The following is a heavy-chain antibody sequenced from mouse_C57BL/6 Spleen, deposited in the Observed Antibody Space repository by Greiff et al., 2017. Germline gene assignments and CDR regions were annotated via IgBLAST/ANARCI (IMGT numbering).Heavy chain of an antibody. CDR1: GYTFTSYW. CDR2: IDPSDSYT. D-gene: IGHD1-1*01. J-gene: IGHJ4*01. CDR3: ARRETDGSRESYAMDY. V-gene: IGHV1-50*01. Sequence: QVQLQQPGAELVKPGASVKLSCKASGYTFTSYWMQWVKQRPGQGLEWIGEIDPSDSYTNYNQKFKGKATLTVDTSSSTAYMQLSSLTSEDSAVYYCARRETDGSRESYAMDYWGQGTSVTVSS.